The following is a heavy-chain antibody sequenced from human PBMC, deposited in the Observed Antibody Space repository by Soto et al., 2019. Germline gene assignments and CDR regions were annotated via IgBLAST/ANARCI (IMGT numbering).Heavy chain of an antibody. CDR2: ISSSGSII. CDR3: ALAGYDSNYYAVTPLTAGHF. J-gene: IGHJ4*02. CDR1: GFTFSDYY. Sequence: QVHLGVSGGGLVKPGGPLKISCAASGFTFSDYYMGWIRQAPGKGLELVSYISSSGSIISYADSVKGRFTISRDNAKNSLHLQMHSLRADDTAVYYCALAGYDSNYYAVTPLTAGHFWGQGTLVTVSS. D-gene: IGHD4-4*01. V-gene: IGHV3-11*01.